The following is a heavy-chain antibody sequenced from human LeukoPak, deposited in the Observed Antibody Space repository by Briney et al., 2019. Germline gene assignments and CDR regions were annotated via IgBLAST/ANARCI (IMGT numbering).Heavy chain of an antibody. V-gene: IGHV5-51*01. CDR3: ARHPIAAGGAYNWFDP. CDR1: GYTFIDYS. D-gene: IGHD6-13*01. J-gene: IGHJ5*02. Sequence: GESLKISCKGSGYTFIDYSIAWVRQMPGKGLEWMGFIHPADSHTTYSPSFQGQVTFSADKSTSTAYLQWISLKASDTAMYYCARHPIAAGGAYNWFDPWGQGTLVTVSS. CDR2: IHPADSHT.